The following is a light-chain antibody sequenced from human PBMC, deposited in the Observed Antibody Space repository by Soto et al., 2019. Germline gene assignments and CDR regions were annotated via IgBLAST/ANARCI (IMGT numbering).Light chain of an antibody. J-gene: IGKJ1*01. V-gene: IGKV3-20*01. CDR2: GAS. Sequence: EMGMTQSPGTLPVCAPERATLSFTASQTVSSSYLAWYQQKPGQAPRLLIYGASSRATGIPDRFSGSGSGTDFTLTISRLKPEDFAVYYCQQYDRSPRTFGQGTKVDIK. CDR3: QQYDRSPRT. CDR1: QTVSSSY.